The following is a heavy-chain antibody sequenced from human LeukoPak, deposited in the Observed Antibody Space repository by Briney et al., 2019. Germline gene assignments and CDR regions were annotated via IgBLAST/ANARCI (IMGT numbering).Heavy chain of an antibody. CDR2: TYYRSKLYN. V-gene: IGHV6-1*01. Sequence: SQTLSLTCAISGDSLSSNSAAWNWIRQSPSRGLECLGMTYYRSKLYNDYACSVKTRITINTETSNNKFSRPVNFVTPEDMPVSYCARARSGSYSDYWGQGTLVTVSS. D-gene: IGHD1-26*01. CDR1: GDSLSSNSAA. J-gene: IGHJ4*02. CDR3: ARARSGSYSDY.